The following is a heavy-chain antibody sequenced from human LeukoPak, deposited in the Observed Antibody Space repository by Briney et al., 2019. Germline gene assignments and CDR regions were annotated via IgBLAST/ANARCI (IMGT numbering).Heavy chain of an antibody. CDR2: INPNSGGT. CDR3: ARGWYRYSSGWKYYFDY. D-gene: IGHD6-19*01. V-gene: IGHV1-2*02. J-gene: IGHJ4*02. CDR1: GYTLTGYY. Sequence: ASVKVSCKASGYTLTGYYMHWVRQAPGQGLEWMGWINPNSGGTNYAQKFQGRVTMTRDTSISTAYMELSRLRSDDTAVYYCARGWYRYSSGWKYYFDYWGQGTLVTVSS.